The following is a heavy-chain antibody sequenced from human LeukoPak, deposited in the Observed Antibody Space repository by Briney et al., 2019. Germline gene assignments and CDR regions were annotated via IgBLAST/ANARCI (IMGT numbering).Heavy chain of an antibody. CDR3: ATLTPYDSSGYRDC. J-gene: IGHJ4*02. V-gene: IGHV1-24*01. CDR1: GYTLTELS. Sequence: ASVKVSCKVSGYTLTELSMHWVRQAPGKGLEWMGGFDTEDGETIYAQKFQGRVTMTEDTSTDTAYMELSSLRSEDTAVYYCATLTPYDSSGYRDCWGQGTLVTVSS. CDR2: FDTEDGET. D-gene: IGHD3-22*01.